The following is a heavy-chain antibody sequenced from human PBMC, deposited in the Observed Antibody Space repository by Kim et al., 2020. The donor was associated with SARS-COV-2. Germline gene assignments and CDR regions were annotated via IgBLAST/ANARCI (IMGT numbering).Heavy chain of an antibody. J-gene: IGHJ4*02. CDR3: AREAD. CDR2: NQHGTAR. V-gene: IGHV3-7*01. Sequence: NQHGTARHYVDSLTGPFTISRDNAKNSLYLQMNGLRDEDTAVYYCAREADWGQGTLVTVSS.